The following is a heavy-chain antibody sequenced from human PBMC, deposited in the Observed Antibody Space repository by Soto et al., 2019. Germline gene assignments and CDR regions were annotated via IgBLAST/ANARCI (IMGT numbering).Heavy chain of an antibody. V-gene: IGHV1-69*13. J-gene: IGHJ4*02. Sequence: ASVKVSCKASGGTFSSYAISWVRQAPGQGLEWMGGIIPIFGTANYAQKFQGRVTITADESTSTAYMELSSLRSEDTAVYYCAREGITGTAPLNWGQGTLVTVSS. CDR1: GGTFSSYA. D-gene: IGHD1-7*01. CDR2: IIPIFGTA. CDR3: AREGITGTAPLN.